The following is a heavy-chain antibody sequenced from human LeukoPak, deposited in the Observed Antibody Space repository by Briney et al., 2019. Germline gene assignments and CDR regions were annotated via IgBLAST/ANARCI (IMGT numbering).Heavy chain of an antibody. CDR3: ARDLAMVRGVTRYNWFDP. Sequence: GGSLRLSCAASGFTFSSYSMNWVRQAPGKGLEWVSSISSSSSYIYYADSVKGRFTISRDNAKNSLYLQMNSLRAEDTAVYYCARDLAMVRGVTRYNWFDPWGQGILVTVSS. V-gene: IGHV3-21*01. J-gene: IGHJ5*02. CDR2: ISSSSSYI. D-gene: IGHD3-10*01. CDR1: GFTFSSYS.